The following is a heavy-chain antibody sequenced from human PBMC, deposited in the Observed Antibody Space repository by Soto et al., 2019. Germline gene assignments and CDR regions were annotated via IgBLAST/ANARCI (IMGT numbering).Heavy chain of an antibody. Sequence: GGSLRLSCAASGFTFSSYSMNWVRQAPGQGLEWVSSISSSSSYIYYAASVKGRFTIPRDNAKNSLYLQMNSLRAEDTAVYYCARAALLWFGEKNWFDPWGQGTLVTVSS. J-gene: IGHJ5*02. V-gene: IGHV3-21*01. CDR3: ARAALLWFGEKNWFDP. CDR2: ISSSSSYI. D-gene: IGHD3-10*01. CDR1: GFTFSSYS.